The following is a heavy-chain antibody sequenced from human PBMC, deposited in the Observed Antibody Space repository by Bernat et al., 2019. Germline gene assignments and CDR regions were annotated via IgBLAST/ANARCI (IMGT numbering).Heavy chain of an antibody. CDR3: AKDLAYGSGNYFDY. CDR2: ISGRGSST. Sequence: EVQLLESGGGLVQPGGSLRLSCAASGFIFSSYAMSWVRQAPGKGLEWVSGISGRGSSTYYAASMKGRFTISSDNSKNTLYLQMNSLRAEDTAVYYCAKDLAYGSGNYFDYWGQGTLVTVSS. D-gene: IGHD3-10*01. V-gene: IGHV3-23*01. CDR1: GFIFSSYA. J-gene: IGHJ4*02.